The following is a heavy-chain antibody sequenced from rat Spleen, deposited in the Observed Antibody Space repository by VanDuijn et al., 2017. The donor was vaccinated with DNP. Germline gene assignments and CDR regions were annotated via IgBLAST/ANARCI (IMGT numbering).Heavy chain of an antibody. Sequence: EVQLVETGGGLVKPGRSLKLSCVASGFIFSNYWMTWIRQAPGKGLEWVASISNTGDHTYYSDSVKGRFSLSRDNAKSTLYLQMDSLRSEDTATYYCARSRLPGYYPFACWGQGTLVTVSS. CDR1: GFIFSNYW. D-gene: IGHD1-4*01. CDR3: ARSRLPGYYPFAC. V-gene: IGHV5-31*01. CDR2: ISNTGDHT. J-gene: IGHJ3*01.